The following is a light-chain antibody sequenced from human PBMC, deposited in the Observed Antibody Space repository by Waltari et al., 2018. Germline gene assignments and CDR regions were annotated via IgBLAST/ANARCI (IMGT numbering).Light chain of an antibody. CDR3: CSYAGSSTWV. CDR1: TSPVGSYNL. Sequence: QSALTQPASVSGSPGPSITISCSGTTSPVGSYNLFSWYQHHPGKAPRLIIYEGSARPSGISNRFSGSTSANTASLTISGLQTEDEADYYCCSYAGSSTWVFGGGTKVTVL. J-gene: IGLJ3*02. V-gene: IGLV2-23*01. CDR2: EGS.